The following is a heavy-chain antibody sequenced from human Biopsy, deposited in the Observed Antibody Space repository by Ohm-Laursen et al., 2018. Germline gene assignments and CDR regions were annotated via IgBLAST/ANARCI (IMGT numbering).Heavy chain of an antibody. CDR2: VSNGGIT. CDR3: ARTPRDSFWSGSYKRGLWFDP. Sequence: SETLSLTCSVSGGSIISYYWTWIRQPPGKGLEWIGHVSNGGITNYNPSLKSRVTISKDTSKNQFSLQVNSVTAADPAVYYCARTPRDSFWSGSYKRGLWFDPWGQGTLVIVSS. D-gene: IGHD3-3*01. CDR1: GGSIISYY. J-gene: IGHJ5*02. V-gene: IGHV4-59*01.